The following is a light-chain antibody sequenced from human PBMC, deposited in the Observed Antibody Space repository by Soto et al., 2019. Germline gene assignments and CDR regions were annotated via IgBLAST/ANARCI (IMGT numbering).Light chain of an antibody. CDR1: SSNIGAGYD. J-gene: IGLJ1*01. CDR3: KSYDNSLSGYYV. CDR2: GNS. V-gene: IGLV1-40*01. Sequence: QSALTQPPSVSGAPGQRVTISCTGSSSNIGAGYDVHWYQQLPGTAPKLLIYGNSNRPSGVPDRFSGSKSGTSASLAITGLQAEDEADYYCKSYDNSLSGYYVFGTGTKVTVL.